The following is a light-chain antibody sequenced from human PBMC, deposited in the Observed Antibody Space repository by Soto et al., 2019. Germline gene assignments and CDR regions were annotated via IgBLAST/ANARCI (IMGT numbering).Light chain of an antibody. V-gene: IGKV3-11*01. J-gene: IGKJ5*01. CDR3: QQRSNWPPH. Sequence: EILMTQSPATLSMSPGERATLSCRASQSIRSDYLAWYQQKPGQAPTLLIYDASNRATGIPARFSGSGSGTDFTLTISSLEPEDFAVYYCQQRSNWPPHFGQGTRLEIK. CDR1: QSIRSDY. CDR2: DAS.